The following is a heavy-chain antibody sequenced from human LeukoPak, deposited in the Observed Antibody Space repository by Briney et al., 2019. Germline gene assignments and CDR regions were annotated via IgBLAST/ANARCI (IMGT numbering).Heavy chain of an antibody. D-gene: IGHD2-8*01. CDR1: GYTFTSYG. Sequence: ASVKVSCKASGYTFTSYGISWVRQAPGQGLEWMGWISAYNGNTNYAQKLQGRVTMTTDTSTSTAYMELRSLRSDDTAVYYCARGDYCTNGVCCGRWFDPWGQGTLVTVSS. CDR2: ISAYNGNT. CDR3: ARGDYCTNGVCCGRWFDP. J-gene: IGHJ5*02. V-gene: IGHV1-18*01.